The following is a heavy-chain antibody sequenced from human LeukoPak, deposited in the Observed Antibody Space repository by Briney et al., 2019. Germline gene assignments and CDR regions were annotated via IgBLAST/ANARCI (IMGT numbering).Heavy chain of an antibody. CDR1: GFTFSTYW. CDR2: IKQDGSEK. Sequence: GGSLRLSCAASGFTFSTYWMSWVRQAPGKGLEWVANIKQDGSEKYYVDSVKGRFTISRDNAKNSLYLQMNSLRAEDTAVYYCARDYALAAAPPNWFDPWGQGTLVTVSS. D-gene: IGHD6-13*01. CDR3: ARDYALAAAPPNWFDP. V-gene: IGHV3-7*01. J-gene: IGHJ5*02.